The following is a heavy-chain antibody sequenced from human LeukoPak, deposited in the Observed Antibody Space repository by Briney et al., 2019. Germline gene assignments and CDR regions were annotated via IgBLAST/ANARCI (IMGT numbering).Heavy chain of an antibody. D-gene: IGHD6-19*01. CDR3: AGGGDGGWDIGN. J-gene: IGHJ4*02. CDR1: GFTFSDFY. V-gene: IGHV3-48*04. Sequence: GGSLRLSCAVSGFTFSDFYFNWVRQAPGKGLEWISYISYNSKGIYYADSVKGRFTISRDNARNSLSLQMNSLRVEDTAVYYCAGGGDGGWDIGNWGQGTLVTVSS. CDR2: ISYNSKGI.